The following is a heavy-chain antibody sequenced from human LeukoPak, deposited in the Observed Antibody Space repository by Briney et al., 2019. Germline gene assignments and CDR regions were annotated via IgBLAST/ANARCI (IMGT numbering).Heavy chain of an antibody. Sequence: GGSLRLSCAASRSTFSNYAMTWVRQAPGKGLEWVSTISGSGDSTHYADSVKGRFTISRDNSKNMLYLQMNSLRVEDTAIYYCVKGCSYTGCYTSDYWGQGTLVTVSS. J-gene: IGHJ4*02. D-gene: IGHD2-2*02. CDR2: ISGSGDST. V-gene: IGHV3-23*01. CDR3: VKGCSYTGCYTSDY. CDR1: RSTFSNYA.